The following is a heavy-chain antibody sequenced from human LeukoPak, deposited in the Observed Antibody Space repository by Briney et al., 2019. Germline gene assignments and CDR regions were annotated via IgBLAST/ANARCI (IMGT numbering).Heavy chain of an antibody. Sequence: GGSLRLSCAASGFTFSDYNMRWIRQAPGKGLEWVSSISRSGSTKYYADSVKGRFTISRDNSKNTLYLQMNSLRSDDTAVYYCARDLTDCSGGSCYERVDYWGQGTLVTVSS. CDR1: GFTFSDYN. J-gene: IGHJ4*02. D-gene: IGHD2-15*01. CDR3: ARDLTDCSGGSCYERVDY. CDR2: ISRSGSTK. V-gene: IGHV3-11*01.